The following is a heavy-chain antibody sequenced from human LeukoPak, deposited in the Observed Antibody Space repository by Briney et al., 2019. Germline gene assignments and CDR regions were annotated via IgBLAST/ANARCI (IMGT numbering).Heavy chain of an antibody. CDR1: GGSISSYY. V-gene: IGHV4-59*01. CDR2: IYYSGST. D-gene: IGHD3-22*01. Sequence: SETPSLTCTVSGGSISSYYWSWIRQPPGKGLEWIGYIYYSGSTNYNPSLQSRVTISVDTSKNQFSLKPSSVTAADTAVYYCARAQDYYDSSGYSQHFDYWGQGTLVTVSS. J-gene: IGHJ4*02. CDR3: ARAQDYYDSSGYSQHFDY.